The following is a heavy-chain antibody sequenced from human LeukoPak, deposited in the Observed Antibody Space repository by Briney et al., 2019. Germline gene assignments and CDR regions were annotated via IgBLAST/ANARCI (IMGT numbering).Heavy chain of an antibody. J-gene: IGHJ4*02. CDR1: GYTFTSYG. CDR2: IIPIFGTA. Sequence: SVKVSCKASGYTFTSYGISWVRQAPGQGLEWMGGIIPIFGTANYAQKFQGRVTITADESTSTAYMELSSLRSEDTAVYYCASNYYYGSGSYVSLDYWGQGTLVTVSS. V-gene: IGHV1-69*13. CDR3: ASNYYYGSGSYVSLDY. D-gene: IGHD3-10*01.